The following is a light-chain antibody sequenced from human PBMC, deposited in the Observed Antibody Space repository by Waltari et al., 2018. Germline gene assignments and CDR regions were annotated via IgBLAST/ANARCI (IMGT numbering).Light chain of an antibody. CDR3: QQRSDWPRT. CDR1: QSIGTF. V-gene: IGKV3-11*01. J-gene: IGKJ1*01. CDR2: DAS. Sequence: EIVLTPSPATLSLSPGDRATLSCSASQSIGTFLAWLQQKPGQAPNLLIYDASYRPTDIPARFSGAGSGTDFTLTISSLEPEDFAVYFCQQRSDWPRTFGQGTRVEIK.